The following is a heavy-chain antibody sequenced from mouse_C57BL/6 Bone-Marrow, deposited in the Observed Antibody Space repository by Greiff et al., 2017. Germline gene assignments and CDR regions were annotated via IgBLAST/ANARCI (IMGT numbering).Heavy chain of an antibody. V-gene: IGHV1-54*01. J-gene: IGHJ2*01. CDR3: ARSRGCYCGSTDY. Sequence: QVQLQQSGAELVRPGTSVKVSCKASGYAFTNYLIEWVKQRPGQGLEWIGVINPGSGGTNYNEKFKGKATLTADKSSSTAFMQLSSLTSEDSAVYFCARSRGCYCGSTDYWGQGTTRTVSS. CDR2: INPGSGGT. D-gene: IGHD1-1*01. CDR1: GYAFTNYL.